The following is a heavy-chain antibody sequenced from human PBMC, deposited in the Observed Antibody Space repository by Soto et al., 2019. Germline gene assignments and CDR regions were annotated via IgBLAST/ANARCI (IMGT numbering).Heavy chain of an antibody. CDR1: GGSFSGYY. V-gene: IGHV4-34*01. J-gene: IGHJ4*02. Sequence: PSETLSLTCAVYGGSFSGYYWSWIRQPPGKGLEWIGEINHSGSTNYNPSLKSRVTISVDTSKNQFSLKLSSVTAADTAVYYCARLGPGYCSGGSCYSSDYWGQGTLVTV. CDR2: INHSGST. CDR3: ARLGPGYCSGGSCYSSDY. D-gene: IGHD2-15*01.